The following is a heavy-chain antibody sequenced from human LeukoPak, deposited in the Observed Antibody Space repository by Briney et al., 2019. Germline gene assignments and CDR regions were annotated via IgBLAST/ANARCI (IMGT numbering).Heavy chain of an antibody. D-gene: IGHD3-16*02. CDR3: AKGAAVMITFGGVIVNDAFDI. V-gene: IGHV3-30*02. CDR2: IRYDGSNK. J-gene: IGHJ3*02. CDR1: GFTFSSYG. Sequence: GGSLRLSCAASGFTFSSYGMHWVRQAPGKGLEWVAFIRYDGSNKYYADSVKGRFTISRDNSKNTLYLQMNSLRAEDTAVYYCAKGAAVMITFGGVIVNDAFDIWGQGTMVTVSS.